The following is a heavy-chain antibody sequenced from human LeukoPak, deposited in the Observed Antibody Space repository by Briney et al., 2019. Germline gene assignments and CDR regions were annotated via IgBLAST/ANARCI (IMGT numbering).Heavy chain of an antibody. CDR1: GFTFITYA. V-gene: IGHV3-23*01. CDR3: AKEMSSDSGSWNGYFDY. Sequence: PGGSLRLSCAASGFTFITYAMSWVRQAPGKGLEWVSGISGSGGGTFYADSVKGRFTISRDNSKNTAYLQMNSLRAEDTAVYYCAKEMSSDSGSWNGYFDYWGQGTLVTVSS. J-gene: IGHJ4*02. CDR2: ISGSGGGT. D-gene: IGHD1-26*01.